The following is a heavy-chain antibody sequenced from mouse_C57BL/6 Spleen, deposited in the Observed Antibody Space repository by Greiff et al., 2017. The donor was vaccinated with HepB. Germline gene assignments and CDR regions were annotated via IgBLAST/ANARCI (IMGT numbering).Heavy chain of an antibody. V-gene: IGHV5-9-1*02. CDR1: GFTFSSYA. CDR3: TRDPGSSPYLYFDV. J-gene: IGHJ1*03. D-gene: IGHD1-1*01. Sequence: EVKLMESGEGLVKPGGSLKLSCAASGFTFSSYAMSWVRQTPEKRLEWVAYISSGGDYIYYADTVKGRFTISRDNARNTLYLQMSSLKSEDTAMYYCTRDPGSSPYLYFDVWGTGTTVTVSS. CDR2: ISSGGDYI.